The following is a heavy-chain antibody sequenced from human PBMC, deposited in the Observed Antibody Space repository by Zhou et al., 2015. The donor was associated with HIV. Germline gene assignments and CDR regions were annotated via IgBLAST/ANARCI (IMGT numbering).Heavy chain of an antibody. Sequence: EVQLVESGGVGVQPGGSLRISCAASGFTFDDYVMHWVRQAPGKGLEWVSHITWDGGITYYADSVKGRFTISRDNSKNSLYLQMNSLRVEDTALYYCTRGNFWSGRYNWFDPWGQGTLVTVSS. CDR2: ITWDGGIT. CDR1: GFTFDDYV. J-gene: IGHJ5*02. D-gene: IGHD3-3*01. CDR3: TRGNFWSGRYNWFDP. V-gene: IGHV3-43D*03.